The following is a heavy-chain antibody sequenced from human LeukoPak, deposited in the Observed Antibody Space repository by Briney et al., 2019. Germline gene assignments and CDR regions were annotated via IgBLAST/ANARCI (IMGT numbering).Heavy chain of an antibody. D-gene: IGHD1-26*01. Sequence: ASVKVSCKASGYTFTSYAMHWVRQAPGQRLEWMGWINAGNGNTKYSQEFQGRVTITRDTSASTAYMELSSLRSEDMAVYYCAREGGGSYFFDYWGQGTLVTVSS. V-gene: IGHV1-3*03. CDR2: INAGNGNT. J-gene: IGHJ4*02. CDR3: AREGGGSYFFDY. CDR1: GYTFTSYA.